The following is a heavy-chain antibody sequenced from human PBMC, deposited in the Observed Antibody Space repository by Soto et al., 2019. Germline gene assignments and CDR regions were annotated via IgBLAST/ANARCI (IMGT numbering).Heavy chain of an antibody. V-gene: IGHV4-39*01. D-gene: IGHD3-3*01. CDR3: ARQSITIFGVVIHFDY. CDR1: GGSISSSSYY. CDR2: IYYSGST. J-gene: IGHJ4*02. Sequence: SSETLSLTCTVSGGSISSSSYYWGWIRQPPGKGLEWIGSIYYSGSTYYNPSLKSRVTISVDTSKNQFSLKLSSVTAADTAVYYCARQSITIFGVVIHFDYWGQGTLVTVSS.